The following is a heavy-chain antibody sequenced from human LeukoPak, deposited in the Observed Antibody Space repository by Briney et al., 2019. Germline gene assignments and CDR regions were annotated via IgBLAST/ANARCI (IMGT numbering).Heavy chain of an antibody. CDR1: GFTFPTYA. J-gene: IGHJ4*02. CDR2: ISGNGVNT. Sequence: PGGSLRLSCAASGFTFPTYAMSWVRQVPGKGLEWVSGISGNGVNTYYADSVKGRFTISRDNSKNTLYLQMNSLRAEDTAVYYCAKDAPAFDYWGQGTLVTVSS. CDR3: AKDAPAFDY. V-gene: IGHV3-23*01.